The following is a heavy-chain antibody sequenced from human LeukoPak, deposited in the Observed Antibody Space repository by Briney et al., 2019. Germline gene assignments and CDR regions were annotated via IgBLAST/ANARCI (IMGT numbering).Heavy chain of an antibody. CDR1: GYTFTSYG. CDR2: INPSGGST. D-gene: IGHD3-10*01. J-gene: IGHJ5*02. Sequence: ASVKVSCKASGYTFTSYGISWVRQAPGQGLEWMGIINPSGGSTSYAQKFQGRVTMTRDTSTSTVYMELSSLRSEDTAVYYCARDPYYYGSGSYRAAFLGFDPWGQGTLVTVSS. V-gene: IGHV1-46*01. CDR3: ARDPYYYGSGSYRAAFLGFDP.